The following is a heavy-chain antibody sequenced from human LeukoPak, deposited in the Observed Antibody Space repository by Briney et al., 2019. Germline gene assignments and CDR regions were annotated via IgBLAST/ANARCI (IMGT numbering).Heavy chain of an antibody. V-gene: IGHV1-8*03. J-gene: IGHJ3*02. CDR1: GYTFTSYD. D-gene: IGHD1-7*01. Sequence: ASVKVSCTASGYTFTSYDINWVRQATGQGLEWMGWMNPNSGNTGYAQKFQGRVTITRNTSISTAYMELSSLRSEDTAVYYCARAHPWNYVGNDAFDIWGQGTMVTVSS. CDR2: MNPNSGNT. CDR3: ARAHPWNYVGNDAFDI.